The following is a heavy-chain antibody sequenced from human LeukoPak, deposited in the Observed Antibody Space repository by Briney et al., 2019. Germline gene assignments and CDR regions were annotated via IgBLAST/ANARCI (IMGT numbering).Heavy chain of an antibody. CDR3: ARHGDSSGYYRV. CDR2: IYTSGST. D-gene: IGHD3-22*01. J-gene: IGHJ4*02. CDR1: GGSISSYY. V-gene: IGHV4-4*07. Sequence: SETLSLTCTVSGGSISSYYWSWIRQPAGKGLEWIGRIYTSGSTNYNPPLKSRVTMSVDTSKNQFSLKLSSVTAADTAVYYCARHGDSSGYYRVWGQGTLVTVSS.